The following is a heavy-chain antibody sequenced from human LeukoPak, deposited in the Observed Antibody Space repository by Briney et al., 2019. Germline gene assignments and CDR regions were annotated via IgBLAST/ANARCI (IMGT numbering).Heavy chain of an antibody. J-gene: IGHJ4*02. Sequence: GESLKISCKASGYTFTDYWIGWVRQMPGKGLEWMGIVWPDDSDTRYSSSFQGQVTISADKSTTTAYLQWSSLKASDTAIYYCARQVGKILTVTPRYFDSWGQGTLVTVSS. D-gene: IGHD4-11*01. CDR1: GYTFTDYW. V-gene: IGHV5-51*01. CDR3: ARQVGKILTVTPRYFDS. CDR2: VWPDDSDT.